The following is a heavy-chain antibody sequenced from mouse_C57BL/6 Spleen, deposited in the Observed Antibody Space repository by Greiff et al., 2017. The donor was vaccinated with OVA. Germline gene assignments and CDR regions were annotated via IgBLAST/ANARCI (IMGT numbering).Heavy chain of an antibody. V-gene: IGHV5-4*03. CDR3: ARGGYSNYHWFAY. D-gene: IGHD2-5*01. CDR2: ISDGGSYT. CDR1: GFTFSSYA. J-gene: IGHJ3*01. Sequence: EVKLEESGGGLVKPGGSLKLSCAASGFTFSSYAMSWVRQTPEKRLEWVATISDGGSYTYYPDNVKGRFTISRDNAKNNLYLQMSHLKSEDTAMYYCARGGYSNYHWFAYWGQGTLVTVSA.